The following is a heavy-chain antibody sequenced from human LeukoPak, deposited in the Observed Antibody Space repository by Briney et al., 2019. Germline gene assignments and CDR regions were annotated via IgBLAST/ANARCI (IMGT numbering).Heavy chain of an antibody. CDR3: AKRGYSYGDFDC. D-gene: IGHD5-18*01. CDR2: MNPNSGNT. CDR1: GYTFTTYD. Sequence: ASVKVSCKASGYTFTTYDINWVRQATGQGPEWMGWMNPNSGNTGYAQKFQGRVTMTRNTSISTAYMELSSLRPEDTAVYYCAKRGYSYGDFDCWGRGTLVTVSS. V-gene: IGHV1-8*02. J-gene: IGHJ4*02.